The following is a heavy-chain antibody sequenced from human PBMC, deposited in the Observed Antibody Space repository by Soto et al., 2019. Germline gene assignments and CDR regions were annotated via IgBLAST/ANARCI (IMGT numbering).Heavy chain of an antibody. CDR1: GFTFSSYA. CDR2: ISYDGSNK. Sequence: QVQLVESGGGVVQPGRSLRLSCAASGFTFSSYAMHWVRQAPGKGLERVAVISYDGSNKYYADSVKGRFTISRDNSKNTLYLQMNSLRAEDTAVYYCARDERGDAFDIWGQGTMVTVSS. CDR3: ARDERGDAFDI. V-gene: IGHV3-30-3*01. J-gene: IGHJ3*02. D-gene: IGHD1-1*01.